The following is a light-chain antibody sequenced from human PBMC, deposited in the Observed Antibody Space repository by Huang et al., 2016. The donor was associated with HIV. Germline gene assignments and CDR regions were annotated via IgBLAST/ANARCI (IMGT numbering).Light chain of an antibody. CDR2: AAS. CDR3: QQSFSNIWT. J-gene: IGKJ1*01. V-gene: IGKV1-39*01. Sequence: DIQMTQSPPSLSASVGDRVTITCRASQSISNYLNWYQQKPGTAPKLLIYAASTLQSDVPSRFRGSGSGTDFILTISNLQPEDFATFYCQQSFSNIWTFGQGTKVEIK. CDR1: QSISNY.